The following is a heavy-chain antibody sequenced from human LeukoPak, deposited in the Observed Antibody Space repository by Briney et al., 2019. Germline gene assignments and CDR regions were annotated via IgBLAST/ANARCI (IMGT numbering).Heavy chain of an antibody. D-gene: IGHD3-3*01. CDR3: AKWAYYDFWSGHYKSHFDS. CDR2: IRDSGNGT. V-gene: IGHV3-23*01. J-gene: IGHJ4*02. Sequence: GGSLRLSCVVSGFTFKNYAMSWVRQAPGKGLECVSSIRDSGNGTDYADSVKGRFTVSRDNSKNTLYLHMNTLSAEDTAVYYCAKWAYYDFWSGHYKSHFDSWGQGTLVTVSP. CDR1: GFTFKNYA.